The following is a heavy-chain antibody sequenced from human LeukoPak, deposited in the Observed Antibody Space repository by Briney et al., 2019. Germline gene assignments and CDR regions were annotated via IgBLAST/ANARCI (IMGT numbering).Heavy chain of an antibody. CDR3: ARGLMVYALNYYYYYMDV. V-gene: IGHV4-59*01. CDR1: GGSISSYY. Sequence: SETLSLTCTASGGSISSYYWSWIRQPPGKGLEWIGYIYYSGSTNYNPSLKSRVTISVDTSKNQFSLKLSSVTAADTAVYYCARGLMVYALNYYYYYMDVWGKGTTVTVSS. D-gene: IGHD2-8*01. CDR2: IYYSGST. J-gene: IGHJ6*03.